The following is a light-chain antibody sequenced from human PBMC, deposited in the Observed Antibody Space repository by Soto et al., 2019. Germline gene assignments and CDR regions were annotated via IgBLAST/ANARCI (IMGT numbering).Light chain of an antibody. CDR3: CSYAYSYTWV. Sequence: QSALTQPRSVSGSPGQSVTISCTGASSDVGGYNYVSWYQQHPGKAPKLMIYDVSKRPSGVPVRFSGSKSGNTASLTISGLQAEDEADYYCCSYAYSYTWVFGGGTKLTVL. CDR1: SSDVGGYNY. J-gene: IGLJ3*02. V-gene: IGLV2-11*01. CDR2: DVS.